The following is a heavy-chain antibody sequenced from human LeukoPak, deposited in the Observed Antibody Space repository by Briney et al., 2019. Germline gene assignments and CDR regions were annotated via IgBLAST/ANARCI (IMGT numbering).Heavy chain of an antibody. CDR3: AREDTAMVMGFDY. CDR2: ISAYNGNT. V-gene: IGHV1-18*01. J-gene: IGHJ4*02. Sequence: ASVKVSCKASGYTFTSYGVSWVRQAPGQGLEWMGWISAYNGNTNYAQKLQGRVTMTRDTSTSTVYMELSSLRSEDTAVYYCAREDTAMVMGFDYWGQGTLVTVSS. CDR1: GYTFTSYG. D-gene: IGHD5-18*01.